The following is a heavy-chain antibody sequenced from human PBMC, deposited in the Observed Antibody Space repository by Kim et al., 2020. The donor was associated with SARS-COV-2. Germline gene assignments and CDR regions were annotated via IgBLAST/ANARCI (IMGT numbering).Heavy chain of an antibody. CDR1: GFTFSSYS. Sequence: GGSLRLSCAASGFTFSSYSMNWVHQAPGKGLEWVSSISSSSSYIYYADSVKGRFTISRDNAKNSLYLQMNSLRAEDTAVYYCARDVRPSSSWSSYFDYWGQGTLVTVSS. D-gene: IGHD6-13*01. V-gene: IGHV3-21*01. CDR2: ISSSSSYI. CDR3: ARDVRPSSSWSSYFDY. J-gene: IGHJ4*02.